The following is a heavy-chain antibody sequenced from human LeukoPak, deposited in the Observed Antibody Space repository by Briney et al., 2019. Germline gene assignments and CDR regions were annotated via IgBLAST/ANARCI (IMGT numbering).Heavy chain of an antibody. D-gene: IGHD2-2*01. Sequence: ASVKVSCKASGYTFTSYDINWVRRATGQGLEWMGWMNPNSGHTGYAQKFQGRVTMTRNTSISTAYMELSSLRSEDTAVYYCARKKGVVVVPAAYGPKYNWFDPWGQGTLVTVSS. CDR1: GYTFTSYD. CDR3: ARKKGVVVVPAAYGPKYNWFDP. CDR2: MNPNSGHT. V-gene: IGHV1-8*01. J-gene: IGHJ5*02.